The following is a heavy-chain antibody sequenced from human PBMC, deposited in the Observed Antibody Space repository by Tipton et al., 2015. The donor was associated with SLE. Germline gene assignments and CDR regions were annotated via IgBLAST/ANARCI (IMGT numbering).Heavy chain of an antibody. Sequence: LRLSCTVSGVSISSASYYWNWIRQPAGKGLEWIGRAYTTGSPYYNPSLESRVAISMDTSKNQFSLRLSSVTAADTAMYYCARHVGVAYYYAMDVWGQGTTVVISS. J-gene: IGHJ6*02. CDR2: AYTTGSP. V-gene: IGHV4-61*02. CDR1: GVSISSASYY. D-gene: IGHD2-15*01. CDR3: ARHVGVAYYYAMDV.